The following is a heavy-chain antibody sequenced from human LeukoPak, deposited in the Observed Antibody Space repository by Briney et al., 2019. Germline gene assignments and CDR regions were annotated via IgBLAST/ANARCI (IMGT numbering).Heavy chain of an antibody. D-gene: IGHD1-26*01. CDR1: GYTFSNYW. V-gene: IGHV5-51*01. Sequence: GESLKISCQTSGYTFSNYWIGWVRQMPGKGLEWMGSIYPGDSDTRYSPSFQGHVTISADESNSTASLQWTSLKASDTAIYYCATLLGSTGIDYWGQGTLVTVSA. CDR3: ATLLGSTGIDY. J-gene: IGHJ4*02. CDR2: IYPGDSDT.